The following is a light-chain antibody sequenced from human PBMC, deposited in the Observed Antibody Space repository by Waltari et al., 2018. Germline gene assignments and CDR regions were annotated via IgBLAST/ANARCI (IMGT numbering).Light chain of an antibody. V-gene: IGKV3-15*01. CDR1: QSVSRN. CDR3: QQYNDWPRP. Sequence: EIVMTQSPATLSVSPGERATLSCRASQSVSRNVAWYQQKPGQAPRLLIYGASTRATGIPDRFSGSGSGTEFTLTISSLQSEDFAVYYCQQYNDWPRPFGQGTRLDIK. J-gene: IGKJ5*01. CDR2: GAS.